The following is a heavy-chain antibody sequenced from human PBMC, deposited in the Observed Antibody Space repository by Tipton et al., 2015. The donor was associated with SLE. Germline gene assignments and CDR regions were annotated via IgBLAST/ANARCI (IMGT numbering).Heavy chain of an antibody. CDR1: GNDISRGTY. D-gene: IGHD3-9*01. CDR2: IYYSGST. J-gene: IGHJ5*02. CDR3: ARLTAITIFNNWFDP. V-gene: IGHV4-38-2*01. Sequence: LSLTCDVSGNDISRGTYWGWIRQPPGKGLEWIGSIYYSGSTYYNPSLKSRVTISVDTSKNQFSLKLSSVTAADTAVYYCARLTAITIFNNWFDPWGQGTLVTVSS.